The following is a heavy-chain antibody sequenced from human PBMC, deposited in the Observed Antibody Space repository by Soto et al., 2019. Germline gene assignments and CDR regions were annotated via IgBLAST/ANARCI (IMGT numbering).Heavy chain of an antibody. CDR3: ARGYNWNYYFDY. CDR2: IYYSGST. J-gene: IGHJ4*02. Sequence: PSETLSLTCTVSGGSISSGGYYWSWIRQHPGKGLEWIGYIYYSGSTYYNPSLKSRVTISVDTSKNQFSLKLSSVTAADTAVYYCARGYNWNYYFDYWGQGTLVNVSS. V-gene: IGHV4-31*03. CDR1: GGSISSGGYY. D-gene: IGHD1-7*01.